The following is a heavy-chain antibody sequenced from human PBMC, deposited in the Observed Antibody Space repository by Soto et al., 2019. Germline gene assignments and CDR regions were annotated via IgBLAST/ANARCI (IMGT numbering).Heavy chain of an antibody. CDR1: GFSFSGNA. V-gene: IGHV3-23*01. Sequence: EVQLLQSGGGLVQPGESLRLSCAASGFSFSGNAMTWVRQAPGKGLEWVSAVSGSVGTTYYAESVRGRFIISRDTAKRTLYLQMNSLRAEDTAVYYCAKGGQISYWGQGVLVTVSS. CDR2: VSGSVGTT. J-gene: IGHJ4*02. D-gene: IGHD3-16*01. CDR3: AKGGQISY.